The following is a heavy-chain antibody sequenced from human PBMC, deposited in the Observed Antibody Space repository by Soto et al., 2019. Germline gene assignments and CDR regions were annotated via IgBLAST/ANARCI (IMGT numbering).Heavy chain of an antibody. J-gene: IGHJ5*02. Sequence: GGSLRLSCAASGFTFSDYYMSWIRQAPGKGLEWVSYISSSSSYTNYADSVKGRFTISRDNAKNSLYLQMNSLRAEDTAVYYCARVLGQSIATNWFDPWGQGTLVTVSS. V-gene: IGHV3-11*06. CDR3: ARVLGQSIATNWFDP. CDR2: ISSSSSYT. CDR1: GFTFSDYY. D-gene: IGHD6-6*01.